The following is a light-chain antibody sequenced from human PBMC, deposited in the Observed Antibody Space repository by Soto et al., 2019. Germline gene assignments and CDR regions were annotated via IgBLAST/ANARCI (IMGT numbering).Light chain of an antibody. CDR1: NSNIGSNA. J-gene: IGLJ1*01. CDR2: STN. V-gene: IGLV1-44*01. Sequence: QSVLTQPPSASGTPGQRVTISCSGSNSNIGSNAVNWYQQFPGTAPPLLIYSTNERPSGVPDRFSGSKSGTSASLAISGLQSEDEADYYCAAWDGSLNGYVFGTGTKLTVL. CDR3: AAWDGSLNGYV.